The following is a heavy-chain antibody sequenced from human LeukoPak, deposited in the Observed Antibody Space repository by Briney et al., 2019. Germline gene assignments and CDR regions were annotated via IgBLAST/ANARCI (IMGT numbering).Heavy chain of an antibody. Sequence: PSETLSLTCTVSGGSISSYYWSWIRQPPGKGLEWIGYIYYSGSTNYNPSLKSRVTISVDTSKNQFSLKLSSVTAADTAVYYCARSIFWHAFDYWGQGPWSPSPQ. D-gene: IGHD3-9*01. CDR3: ARSIFWHAFDY. V-gene: IGHV4-59*01. CDR1: GGSISSYY. J-gene: IGHJ4*02. CDR2: IYYSGST.